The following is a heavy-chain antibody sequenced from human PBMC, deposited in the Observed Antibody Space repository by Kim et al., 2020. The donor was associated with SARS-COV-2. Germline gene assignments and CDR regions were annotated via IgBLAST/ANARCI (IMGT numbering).Heavy chain of an antibody. Sequence: ASVKVSCKAFGYTFNRNALNWVRQAPGQGLEWMGWINTDNGNPTYAQDLEGRFVFSLDPSVSTAYLQINNLKPEDTAVYYCARKRYEYWSGYFDVWGQGT. D-gene: IGHD3-3*01. J-gene: IGHJ3*01. CDR3: ARKRYEYWSGYFDV. CDR1: GYTFNRNA. CDR2: INTDNGNP. V-gene: IGHV7-4-1*02.